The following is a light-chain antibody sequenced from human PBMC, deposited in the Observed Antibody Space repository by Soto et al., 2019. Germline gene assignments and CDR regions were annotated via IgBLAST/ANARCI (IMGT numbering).Light chain of an antibody. CDR3: QQANSFPIT. Sequence: DIQMTQSPSYVSSSVGDIVTITCRASQGIKNWLAWYQQKPGKAPNLLIYAASNLQNGVPSRFSGSGSGTDFTLTISSLQPEDFATYYCQQANSFPITFGQGTRLEIK. CDR1: QGIKNW. J-gene: IGKJ5*01. V-gene: IGKV1-12*01. CDR2: AAS.